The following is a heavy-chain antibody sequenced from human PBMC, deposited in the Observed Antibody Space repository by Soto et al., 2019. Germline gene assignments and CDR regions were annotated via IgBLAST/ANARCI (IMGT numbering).Heavy chain of an antibody. CDR2: INPNSGGT. J-gene: IGHJ3*02. CDR3: ARDLDCSSNSCWSNAFDI. D-gene: IGHD2-2*01. Sequence: ASVKVSCKASGYTFTGYYMHWVRQAPGQGLEWMGWINPNSGGTNYAQKFQGWVTMTRDTSISTAYMELSRLRSDDTAVYYCARDLDCSSNSCWSNAFDIWGQGTMVTVSS. V-gene: IGHV1-2*04. CDR1: GYTFTGYY.